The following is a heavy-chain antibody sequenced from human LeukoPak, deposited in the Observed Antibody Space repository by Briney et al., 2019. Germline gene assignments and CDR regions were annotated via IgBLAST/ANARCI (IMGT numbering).Heavy chain of an antibody. CDR3: GRDLAVGRPSFDS. V-gene: IGHV3-33*01. CDR2: IWYHGRNQ. Sequence: GMSLRLSCTTSGFTFSSYGLHWVRQAPGKGPEWVADIWYHGRNQYYADSVKGRFTISRDSSKSTLYLQMNSLRVEDTAVYFCGRDLAVGRPSFDSWGQGTLVTVSS. J-gene: IGHJ4*02. D-gene: IGHD3/OR15-3a*01. CDR1: GFTFSSYG.